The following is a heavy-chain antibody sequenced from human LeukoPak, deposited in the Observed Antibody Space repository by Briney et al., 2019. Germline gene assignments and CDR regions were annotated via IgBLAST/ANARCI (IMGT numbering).Heavy chain of an antibody. CDR3: AGGTGFIIKD. CDR1: GFIFGYYW. Sequence: GGSLRLSRTASGFIFGYYWMNWVRRAPGKGLEWVANIKQDGSEKNYVDSVEGRFTISRDNAKNSLYLQMNNLRVEDTAMYYCAGGTGFIIKDWGQGTLVTVSS. D-gene: IGHD3-9*01. V-gene: IGHV3-7*03. CDR2: IKQDGSEK. J-gene: IGHJ4*02.